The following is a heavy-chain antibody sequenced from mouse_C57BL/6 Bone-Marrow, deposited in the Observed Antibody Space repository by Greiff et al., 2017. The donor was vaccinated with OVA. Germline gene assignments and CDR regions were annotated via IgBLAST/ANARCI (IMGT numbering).Heavy chain of an antibody. Sequence: DVMLVESGGDLVKPGGSLKLSCAASGFTFSSYGMSWVRQTPDKRLEWVATISSGGSYTYYPDSVKGRFTISRDNAKNTLYLQMSSLKSEDTAMYYCARLYYGSSWYFDVWGTGTTVTVSS. J-gene: IGHJ1*03. CDR2: ISSGGSYT. CDR3: ARLYYGSSWYFDV. D-gene: IGHD1-1*01. CDR1: GFTFSSYG. V-gene: IGHV5-6*02.